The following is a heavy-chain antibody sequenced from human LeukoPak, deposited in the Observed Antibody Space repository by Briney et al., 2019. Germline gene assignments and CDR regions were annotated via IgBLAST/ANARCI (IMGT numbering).Heavy chain of an antibody. Sequence: SETLSLTCTVSGGSISSGSYYWSWIRQPAGTGLEWIGRIYTSGSTNYNPSLKSRVTISVDTSKNQFSLKLSSVTAADTAVYYCAREDYGDYLDYWGQGTLVTVSS. J-gene: IGHJ4*02. CDR3: AREDYGDYLDY. V-gene: IGHV4-61*02. CDR2: IYTSGST. CDR1: GGSISSGSYY. D-gene: IGHD4-17*01.